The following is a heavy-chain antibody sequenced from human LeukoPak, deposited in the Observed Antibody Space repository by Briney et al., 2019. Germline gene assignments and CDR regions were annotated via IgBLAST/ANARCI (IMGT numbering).Heavy chain of an antibody. D-gene: IGHD5-18*01. Sequence: ASVKVSCKASGGTFSSYAISWVRQAPGQGLEWMGGIIPIFGTANYAQKFQGRVTITADESTSTAYMELSSLRSEDTAVYYCARVGLRGYSYGSFDYWGQGTLVTVSS. CDR2: IIPIFGTA. CDR1: GGTFSSYA. V-gene: IGHV1-69*13. J-gene: IGHJ4*02. CDR3: ARVGLRGYSYGSFDY.